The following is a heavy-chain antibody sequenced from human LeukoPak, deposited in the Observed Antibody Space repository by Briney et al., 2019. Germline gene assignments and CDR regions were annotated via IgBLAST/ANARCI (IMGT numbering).Heavy chain of an antibody. D-gene: IGHD3-3*01. Sequence: GGSLRLSCAASGFTFSSYGMHWVRQAPGKGLEWVAFIRYDGSNKYYADSVKGRFTISRDNSKNTLYLQMNSLRAEDTAVYYCAKARGVVTNWGENWFDPWGQGTLVTVSS. CDR2: IRYDGSNK. J-gene: IGHJ5*02. V-gene: IGHV3-30*02. CDR1: GFTFSSYG. CDR3: AKARGVVTNWGENWFDP.